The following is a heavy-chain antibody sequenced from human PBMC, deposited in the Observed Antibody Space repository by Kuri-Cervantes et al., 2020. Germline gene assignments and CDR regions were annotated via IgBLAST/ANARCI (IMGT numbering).Heavy chain of an antibody. D-gene: IGHD3-16*01. CDR2: INSDGSST. CDR3: AKDTGWGLGETNYFDY. CDR1: GFTFSSYW. J-gene: IGHJ4*02. V-gene: IGHV3-74*01. Sequence: GGSLRLSCAASGFTFSSYWMHWVRQAPGKGLVWVSRINSDGSSTSYADSVKGRFTISRDNAKNTLYLQMNSLRAEDTALYYCAKDTGWGLGETNYFDYWGQGTLVTVSS.